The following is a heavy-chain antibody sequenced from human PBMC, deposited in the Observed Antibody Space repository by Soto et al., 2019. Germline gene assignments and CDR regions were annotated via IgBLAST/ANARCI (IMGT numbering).Heavy chain of an antibody. J-gene: IGHJ6*02. Sequence: GGSLRLSCAAAGFTFSSYSVHRVRQAPGKGLEWVAVISYDGSNKYYADSVKGRFTISRDNSKNTLYLQMNSLRAEDTAVYYCANAVDTQSYYYYYGMDVWGQGTTVTVSS. CDR2: ISYDGSNK. V-gene: IGHV3-30-3*01. CDR1: GFTFSSYS. CDR3: ANAVDTQSYYYYYGMDV. D-gene: IGHD5-18*01.